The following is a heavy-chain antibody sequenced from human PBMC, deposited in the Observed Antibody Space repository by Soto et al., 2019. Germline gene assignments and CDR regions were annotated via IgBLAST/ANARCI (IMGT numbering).Heavy chain of an antibody. J-gene: IGHJ4*02. CDR3: ARGMRSHGIQLWRRGPVFDY. D-gene: IGHD5-18*01. CDR2: IHYSGST. CDR1: GGSISSGGYY. Sequence: SETLSLTCTVSGGSISSGGYYWSWIRQHSGKSLEWIGYIHYSGSTYYNPSLKSRVTISVDTSKNQFSLKLSSVTAADTAVYYCARGMRSHGIQLWRRGPVFDYWGQGTLVTVSS. V-gene: IGHV4-31*03.